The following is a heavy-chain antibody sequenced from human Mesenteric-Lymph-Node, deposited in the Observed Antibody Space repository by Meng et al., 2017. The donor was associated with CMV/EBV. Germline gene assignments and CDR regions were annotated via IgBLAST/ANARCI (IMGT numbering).Heavy chain of an antibody. D-gene: IGHD6-13*01. CDR1: GFTFSNYA. Sequence: GGSLRLSCAVSGFTFSNYAMSWVRQAPGKGLEWVSAISGRGDSSYYADSVKGRFTISRDNSKNTLYLQMNSLRAEDTAVYYCAKDQKGYSSTWARFDPWGQGTLVTVSS. V-gene: IGHV3-23*01. CDR3: AKDQKGYSSTWARFDP. CDR2: ISGRGDSS. J-gene: IGHJ5*02.